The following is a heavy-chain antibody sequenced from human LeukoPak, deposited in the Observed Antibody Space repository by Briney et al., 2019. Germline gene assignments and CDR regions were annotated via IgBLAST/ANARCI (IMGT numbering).Heavy chain of an antibody. CDR3: ARDPGHSYGSNWFDP. CDR1: GFTFSSYA. CDR2: ISYDGSNK. Sequence: GGSLRLSCAASGFTFSSYAMHWVRQAPGQGLERVAVISYDGSNKYYADSVKGRFTISRDNSKNTLYLQMNSLTAEDTAVYYCARDPGHSYGSNWFDPWGQGTLVTVSS. D-gene: IGHD5-18*01. V-gene: IGHV3-30*01. J-gene: IGHJ5*02.